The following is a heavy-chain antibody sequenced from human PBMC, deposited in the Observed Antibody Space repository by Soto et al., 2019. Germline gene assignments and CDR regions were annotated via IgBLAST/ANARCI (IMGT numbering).Heavy chain of an antibody. D-gene: IGHD1-26*01. Sequence: GGSLRLSCAASGFTVSSNYMSWVRQAPGKGLEWISIIYSAGNTYYADSVKGRFTISRDNSKNTLYLQMNSLGADDTAVYYCARDFVVGGPTINYYYGMDVWGQGTTVTVSS. CDR1: GFTVSSNY. CDR2: IYSAGNT. V-gene: IGHV3-66*01. CDR3: ARDFVVGGPTINYYYGMDV. J-gene: IGHJ6*02.